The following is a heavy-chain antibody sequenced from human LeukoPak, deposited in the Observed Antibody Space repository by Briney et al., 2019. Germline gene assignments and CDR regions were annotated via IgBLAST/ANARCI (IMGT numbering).Heavy chain of an antibody. J-gene: IGHJ6*02. D-gene: IGHD3-3*01. V-gene: IGHV4-4*07. CDR3: ARDWANYDFWSGVAYYYGMDV. Sequence: SETLSLTCTVSGGSISSYYWSWIRQPAGKGLEWIGRIYTSGSTNYNPSLKSRVTMSVDTSKNQFSLKLSSVTAADTAVYYCARDWANYDFWSGVAYYYGMDVWGQGTTSPSP. CDR2: IYTSGST. CDR1: GGSISSYY.